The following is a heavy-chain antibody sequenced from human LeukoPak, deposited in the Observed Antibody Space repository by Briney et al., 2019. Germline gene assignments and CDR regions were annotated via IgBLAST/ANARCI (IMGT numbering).Heavy chain of an antibody. J-gene: IGHJ4*02. CDR1: GFTVRSNY. D-gene: IGHD6-6*01. CDR2: IYSGGST. Sequence: GSLRLFCAASGFTVRSNYMSWVRPASGKGLEWVSVIYSGGSTYYADSVKGRFTISRDNSKNTLYLQMNSLRAEDTAVYYCARAGAARPLRYWGQGTLVTVSS. CDR3: ARAGAARPLRY. V-gene: IGHV3-53*01.